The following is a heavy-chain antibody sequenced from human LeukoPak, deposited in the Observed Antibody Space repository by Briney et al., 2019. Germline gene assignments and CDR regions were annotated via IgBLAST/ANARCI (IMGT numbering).Heavy chain of an antibody. D-gene: IGHD2-21*01. CDR3: ARQYGTGAYDI. J-gene: IGHJ3*02. CDR1: VGTFDTFT. CDR2: IIPPLGST. V-gene: IGHV1-69*08. Sequence: SVKVSCKASVGTFDTFTITWVRQTPEQGLEWMGRIIPPLGSTDYAQSFQGRDTTTADESTSTAYMEVSSPRYAETAMSYCARQYGTGAYDIWGQGTMVSVSP.